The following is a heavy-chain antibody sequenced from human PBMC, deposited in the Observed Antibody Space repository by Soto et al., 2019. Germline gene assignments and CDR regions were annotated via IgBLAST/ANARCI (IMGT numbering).Heavy chain of an antibody. CDR1: GGSISSNSYY. D-gene: IGHD3-10*01. CDR2: IYYSGST. J-gene: IGHJ4*02. Sequence: PSETLSLTCTVSGGSISSNSYYWAWIRQPPGKGLEWIGSIYYSGSTYYNPSLRSRVTISVDTSKNQFSLKLTSVTAADTSVYYCARHNYGSGSTYFDYWGQGTLVTSPQ. CDR3: ARHNYGSGSTYFDY. V-gene: IGHV4-39*01.